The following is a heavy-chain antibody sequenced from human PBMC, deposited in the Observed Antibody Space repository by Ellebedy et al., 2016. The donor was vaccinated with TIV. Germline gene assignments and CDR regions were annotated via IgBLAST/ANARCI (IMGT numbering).Heavy chain of an antibody. J-gene: IGHJ3*02. CDR2: TYYRSKWYN. V-gene: IGHV6-1*01. CDR1: GDSVSSNSAA. Sequence: SQTLSLTXAISGDSVSSNSAAWNWIRQSPSRGLEWLGRTYYRSKWYNDYAVSVKSRITINPDTSKNQFSLQLNSVTPEDTAVYYCARDPGTTVVIPHDAFDIWGQGTMVTVSS. D-gene: IGHD4-23*01. CDR3: ARDPGTTVVIPHDAFDI.